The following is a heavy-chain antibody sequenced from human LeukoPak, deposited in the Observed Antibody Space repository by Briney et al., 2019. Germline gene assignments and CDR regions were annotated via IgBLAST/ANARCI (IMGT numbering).Heavy chain of an antibody. CDR3: AREAVDSSGWYNYYYGMDF. D-gene: IGHD6-19*01. J-gene: IGHJ6*02. CDR2: INPNSGGT. Sequence: ASVKVSCKASGYTFTGYYMHWVRQAPGQGLEWMGWINPNSGGTNYAQKFQGRVTMTRVTAISTAYMELSRLRSDDTAVYYCAREAVDSSGWYNYYYGMDFWGQGTTVTVSS. CDR1: GYTFTGYY. V-gene: IGHV1-2*02.